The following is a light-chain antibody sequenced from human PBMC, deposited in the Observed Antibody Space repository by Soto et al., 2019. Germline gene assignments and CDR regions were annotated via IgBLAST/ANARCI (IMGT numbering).Light chain of an antibody. CDR1: NIGSKH. V-gene: IGLV3-21*02. CDR3: QVWESGVDYV. J-gene: IGLJ7*01. CDR2: DSY. Sequence: SYVLTQPPSVSVAPGQTARIPCGGDNIGSKHVQWYQQKPGQAPLLVIYDSYDRPSGIPERFSASDSGNTATLTISRVEVGDEADYYCQVWESGVDYVFGTGTQLTVL.